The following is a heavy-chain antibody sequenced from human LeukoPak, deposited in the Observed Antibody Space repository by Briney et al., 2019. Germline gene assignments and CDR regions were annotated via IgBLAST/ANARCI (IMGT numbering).Heavy chain of an antibody. CDR2: ISGSGGGT. V-gene: IGHV3-23*01. CDR3: AKHKGAGSRYYYSMDV. J-gene: IGHJ6*03. CDR1: GLTFSIFA. Sequence: GGSLRLSCAASGLTFSIFAMGWVRQAPGKGLEWVSTISGSGGGTYYADSVKGRFSISRDNSKNTLYLQMNSLRAEDTAVYYCAKHKGAGSRYYYSMDVWGKGATVTVSS. D-gene: IGHD4/OR15-4a*01.